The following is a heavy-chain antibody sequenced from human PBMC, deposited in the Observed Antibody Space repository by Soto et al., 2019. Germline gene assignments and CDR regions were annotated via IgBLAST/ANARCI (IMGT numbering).Heavy chain of an antibody. V-gene: IGHV4-59*01. CDR1: GGSISSYY. Sequence: SETLSLTCTVSGGSISSYYWSWIRQPPGKGLEWIGYIYYSGSTNYNPSLKSRVTISVDTSKNQFSLKLSSVTAADTAVYYCARDGGFTSTFDYWGQGTLVTVSS. CDR3: ARDGGFTSTFDY. CDR2: IYYSGST. J-gene: IGHJ4*02. D-gene: IGHD2-2*01.